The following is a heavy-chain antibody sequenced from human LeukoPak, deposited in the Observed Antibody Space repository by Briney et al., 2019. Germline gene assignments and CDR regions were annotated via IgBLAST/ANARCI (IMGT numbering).Heavy chain of an antibody. CDR3: ARALGYCSGGSCSNYYYYGMDV. D-gene: IGHD2-15*01. Sequence: ASVKVSCKASGYTFTSYDINWVRQATGQGLEWMGWMNPNSGNTGYAQKFQGRVTMTRNTSISTAYMELSSLRSDDTAVYYCARALGYCSGGSCSNYYYYGMDVWGQGTTVTVSS. CDR1: GYTFTSYD. V-gene: IGHV1-8*01. J-gene: IGHJ6*02. CDR2: MNPNSGNT.